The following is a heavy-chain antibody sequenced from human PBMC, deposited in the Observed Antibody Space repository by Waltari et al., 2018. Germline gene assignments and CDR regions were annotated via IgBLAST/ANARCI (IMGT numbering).Heavy chain of an antibody. D-gene: IGHD3-16*01. J-gene: IGHJ4*02. Sequence: QITLKESGPTLVKPTQTLTLTCTFSGFSLSTSGVGVGWIRQPPGKALEWLALIYWNDDKRYSTALKSRLTITKDTSKNQVVLTMTNMDPVDTATYYCAHRISPPRSGIMYYFDYWGQGTLVTVSS. V-gene: IGHV2-5*01. CDR1: GFSLSTSGVG. CDR3: AHRISPPRSGIMYYFDY. CDR2: IYWNDDK.